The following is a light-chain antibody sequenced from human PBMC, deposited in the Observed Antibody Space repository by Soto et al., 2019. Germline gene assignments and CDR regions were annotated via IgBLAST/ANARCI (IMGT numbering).Light chain of an antibody. Sequence: EIVLTQSPATLSLSPGERATLSCRVSQSVSSYLAWYQQKPGQAPRLLIYDASNRATGIPARSSGSGSGTDFTLTISSLEPEDFAVYYCQQRSNWPPITFGQGTRLEIK. J-gene: IGKJ5*01. CDR2: DAS. CDR3: QQRSNWPPIT. CDR1: QSVSSY. V-gene: IGKV3-11*01.